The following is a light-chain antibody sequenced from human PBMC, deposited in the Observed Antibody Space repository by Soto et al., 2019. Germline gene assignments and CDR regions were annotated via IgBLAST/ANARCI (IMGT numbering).Light chain of an antibody. CDR1: QSITNN. CDR2: GAS. CDR3: QHYNNWPPWA. J-gene: IGKJ1*01. V-gene: IGKV3-15*01. Sequence: EIVMTQSPASLSVSPGGRATLSCRASQSITNNLAWYQQKPGQAPRLLIYGASARATGIPARFSGSGSETVFTLTISSLQPEDSAVYYCQHYNNWPPWAFGQGTKVEIK.